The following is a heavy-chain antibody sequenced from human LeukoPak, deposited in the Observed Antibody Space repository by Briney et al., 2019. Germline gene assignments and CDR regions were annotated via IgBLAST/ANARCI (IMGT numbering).Heavy chain of an antibody. CDR1: GFTFSSYE. CDR3: ARDMATIITYYYYGMDV. V-gene: IGHV3-48*03. Sequence: GGSLRLSCAASGFTFSSYEMNWVRQAPGKGLEWVPYISSSGSTIYYADSVKGRFTISRDNAKNSLYLQMNSLRAEDTAVYYCARDMATIITYYYYGMDVWGQGTTVTVSS. D-gene: IGHD5-12*01. CDR2: ISSSGSTI. J-gene: IGHJ6*02.